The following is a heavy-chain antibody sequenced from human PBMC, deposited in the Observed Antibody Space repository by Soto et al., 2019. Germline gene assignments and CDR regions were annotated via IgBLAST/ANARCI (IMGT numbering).Heavy chain of an antibody. J-gene: IGHJ6*02. CDR2: ISAYNGNT. Sequence: GASVKVSCKASGYAFTSYGISWVRQAPGQGLEWMGWISAYNGNTNYAQKLQGRVTMTTDTSTSTAYMELRSLRSDDTAVYYCARERFLEWLSGSYYYYGMDVWGQGTTVTVSS. D-gene: IGHD3-3*01. CDR3: ARERFLEWLSGSYYYYGMDV. V-gene: IGHV1-18*01. CDR1: GYAFTSYG.